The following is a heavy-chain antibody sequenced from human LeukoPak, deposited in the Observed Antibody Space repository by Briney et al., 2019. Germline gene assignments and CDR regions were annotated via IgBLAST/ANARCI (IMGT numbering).Heavy chain of an antibody. CDR2: IYYSGST. CDR1: GGSISSGDYY. V-gene: IGHV4-30-4*01. D-gene: IGHD2-2*01. Sequence: PSETLSLTCTVSGGSISSGDYYWSWIRQPPGKGLEWIGYIYYSGSTYYNPSLKSRVTISVDTSKNQFSLKLSSVTAADTAVYYCARGIVVVPAAIGSYYYYGMDVWGQGTTVTVSS. J-gene: IGHJ6*02. CDR3: ARGIVVVPAAIGSYYYYGMDV.